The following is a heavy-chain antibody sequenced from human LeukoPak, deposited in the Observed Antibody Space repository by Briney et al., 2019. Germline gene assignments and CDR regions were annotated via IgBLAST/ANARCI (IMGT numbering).Heavy chain of an antibody. V-gene: IGHV2-5*01. CDR2: IYWNKDN. CDR3: ASSRYDILTGHYNFDY. J-gene: IGHJ4*02. D-gene: IGHD3-9*01. CDR1: GFSLSTRGVG. Sequence: SGPTLVKPTQTLTLTCTFSGFSLSTRGVGVGWIRQPPGKAPEWLALIYWNKDNRYSPSLKSRLTITKDTSKNQVVLTMTNMDPVDTATYYCASSRYDILTGHYNFDYWGQGTLVTVSS.